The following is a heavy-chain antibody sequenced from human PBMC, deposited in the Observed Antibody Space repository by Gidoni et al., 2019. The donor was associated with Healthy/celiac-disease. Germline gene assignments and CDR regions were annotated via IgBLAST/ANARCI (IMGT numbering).Heavy chain of an antibody. J-gene: IGHJ3*02. D-gene: IGHD1-26*01. CDR2: INHSGST. Sequence: QVQLQQWGAGLLKPSETLSLTCAVYGGSFSGYYWSWIRQPPGKGLEWIGEINHSGSTNYNPSLKSRVTISVDTSKNQFSLKLSSVTAADTAVYYCARAGVGATNLFDIWGQGTMVTVSS. V-gene: IGHV4-34*01. CDR1: GGSFSGYY. CDR3: ARAGVGATNLFDI.